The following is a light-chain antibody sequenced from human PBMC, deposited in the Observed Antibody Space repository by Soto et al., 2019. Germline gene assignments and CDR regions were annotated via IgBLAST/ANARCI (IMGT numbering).Light chain of an antibody. CDR2: GAS. Sequence: EIVMTQSPATLSVSPGERATLSCRASQSVSSNLAWYQQKPGQAPRLLLYGASTRATGIPARFSGSGSGTEFTLTISSLQSEDFAVNYCQQYNNWPRTFGQGTKVDIK. CDR1: QSVSSN. V-gene: IGKV3-15*01. J-gene: IGKJ1*01. CDR3: QQYNNWPRT.